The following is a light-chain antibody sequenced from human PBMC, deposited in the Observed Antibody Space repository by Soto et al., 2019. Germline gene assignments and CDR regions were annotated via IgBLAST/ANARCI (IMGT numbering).Light chain of an antibody. CDR1: QSVSGN. V-gene: IGKV3-15*01. CDR3: QQYNWPPA. CDR2: GAS. J-gene: IGKJ1*01. Sequence: EIVMTQSPATLSVSPGERATLSYRTSQSVSGNLAWYQQKPGQAPRLLIYGASTRATGIPARFSGGGSGTEFTLTISSLQSEDFAFYYCQQYNWPPAFGQGTKVEIK.